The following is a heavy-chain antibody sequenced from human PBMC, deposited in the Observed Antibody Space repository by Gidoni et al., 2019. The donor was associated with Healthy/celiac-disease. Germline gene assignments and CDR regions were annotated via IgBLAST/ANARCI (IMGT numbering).Heavy chain of an antibody. J-gene: IGHJ6*02. Sequence: EVQLVQSGEEVKKPGESLKISCKGSGYSFTSYWIGWVRQMPGKGLEWMGIIYPGDSDTRYSPSFQGQVTISADKSISTAYLQWSSLKASDTAMYYCARQLSPETDHYYYYGMDVWGQGTTVTVSS. V-gene: IGHV5-51*01. CDR3: ARQLSPETDHYYYYGMDV. D-gene: IGHD2-2*01. CDR2: IYPGDSDT. CDR1: GYSFTSYW.